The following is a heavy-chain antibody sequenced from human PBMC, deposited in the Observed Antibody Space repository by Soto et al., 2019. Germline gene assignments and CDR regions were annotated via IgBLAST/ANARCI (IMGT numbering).Heavy chain of an antibody. V-gene: IGHV3-74*01. CDR1: GFTFSTHW. CDR3: AREDILTRGFDP. J-gene: IGHJ5*02. CDR2: INSDGSDT. Sequence: GGSLRLSCAASGFTFSTHWMHWVRQAPGKGLVWVSRINSDGSDTIYADFVKGRFTVSRDNTENALYLQMNSLRAEDTAVYYCAREDILTRGFDPWGQGTLVTVSS. D-gene: IGHD3-9*01.